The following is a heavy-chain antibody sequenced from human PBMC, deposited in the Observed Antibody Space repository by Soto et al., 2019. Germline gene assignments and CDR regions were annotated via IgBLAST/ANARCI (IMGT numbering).Heavy chain of an antibody. V-gene: IGHV1-69*13. CDR2: IIPIFGTT. CDR1: GGTFSNDA. Sequence: SVKVSFKASGGTFSNDAISWVRQAPGQGLEWMGGIIPIFGTTHYAQSFQDRVILTADESTGTAYMELSSLTSKDTAVYYCARDQMGTIIGGMDVWGQGTTVTVSS. CDR3: ARDQMGTIIGGMDV. J-gene: IGHJ6*02. D-gene: IGHD3-16*02.